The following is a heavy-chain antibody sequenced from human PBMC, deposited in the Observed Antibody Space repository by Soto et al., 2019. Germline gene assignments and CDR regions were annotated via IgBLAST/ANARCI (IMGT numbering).Heavy chain of an antibody. CDR3: VRDFRGAVAGSEFDH. J-gene: IGHJ4*02. V-gene: IGHV3-74*01. CDR2: INGNADNS. D-gene: IGHD6-19*01. Sequence: EVQLVESGGGLVQPGRSLRLSCTASGFSFTHYAINWVRQAPGQGLAWVSRINGNADNSDYADSVKGRFTISRDNAMNRLYLQMDSLRADDTGVYYCVRDFRGAVAGSEFDHWGQGTLVTVSS. CDR1: GFSFTHYA.